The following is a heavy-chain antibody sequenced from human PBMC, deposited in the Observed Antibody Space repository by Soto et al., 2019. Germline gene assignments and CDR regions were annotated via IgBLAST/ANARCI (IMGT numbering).Heavy chain of an antibody. D-gene: IGHD5-12*01. V-gene: IGHV1-3*01. CDR3: ARGETSCDGYNYGGYYYGMVV. Sequence: ASVKVSCKASGYTFTNYAMHWVRQAPGQRLEWMGWINAGNGNTKYSQKFQGRVTITTDTSASTAYLELSSLRSEDTAVYYCARGETSCDGYNYGGYYYGMVVWGQGTTVTVSS. CDR2: INAGNGNT. CDR1: GYTFTNYA. J-gene: IGHJ6*02.